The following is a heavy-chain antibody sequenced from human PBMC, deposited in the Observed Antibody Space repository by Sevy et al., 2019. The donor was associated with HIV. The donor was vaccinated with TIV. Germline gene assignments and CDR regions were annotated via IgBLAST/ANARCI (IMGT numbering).Heavy chain of an antibody. CDR2: IYYNGHI. CDR1: GGSITSLY. CDR3: AGENAWGRGYS. J-gene: IGHJ4*02. Sequence: SETLSLTCTVSGGSITSLYWNWIRQPPGKGLEWIANIYYNGHINYNPSLKRRVTLSLDTSKNPFSLRLSSVTAADTAMYYCAGENAWGRGYSWGQGTLVTVSS. V-gene: IGHV4-59*08. D-gene: IGHD1-26*01.